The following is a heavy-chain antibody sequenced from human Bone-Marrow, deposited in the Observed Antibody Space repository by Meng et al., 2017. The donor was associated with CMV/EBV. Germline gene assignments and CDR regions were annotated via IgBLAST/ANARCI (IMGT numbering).Heavy chain of an antibody. Sequence: GGSLRLSCAASGFTFSSYAMHWVRQAPGKGLEWVAVISYDGSNKYYADSVKGRFTISRDNSKNTLYLQMNSLRAEDTAVYYCARAEYGGTFDYWGQGTLVTVSS. CDR3: ARAEYGGTFDY. D-gene: IGHD4/OR15-4a*01. CDR2: ISYDGSNK. V-gene: IGHV3-30*04. J-gene: IGHJ4*02. CDR1: GFTFSSYA.